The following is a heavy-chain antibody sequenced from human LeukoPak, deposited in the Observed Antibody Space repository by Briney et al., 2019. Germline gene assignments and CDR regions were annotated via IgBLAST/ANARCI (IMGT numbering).Heavy chain of an antibody. Sequence: GGSLRLSCAASGFTFSGHNMNWVRQAPGKGLEWISYISYDSAIKYYADSVRGRFTISRDNAKNSLSLQMHSLRAEDTAVYYCVRDNPRCCGVVPVNIDDFWGQGTLVTVSS. V-gene: IGHV3-48*01. CDR1: GFTFSGHN. CDR2: ISYDSAIK. J-gene: IGHJ4*02. D-gene: IGHD2-15*01. CDR3: VRDNPRCCGVVPVNIDDF.